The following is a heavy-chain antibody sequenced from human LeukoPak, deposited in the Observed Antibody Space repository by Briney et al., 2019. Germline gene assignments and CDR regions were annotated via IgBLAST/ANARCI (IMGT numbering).Heavy chain of an antibody. CDR2: ISYDGSNK. J-gene: IGHJ1*01. D-gene: IGHD5-24*01. CDR1: GFTFSSYA. CDR3: ARDLDDYNGLPPFFQH. Sequence: PGRSLRLSCAASGFTFSSYAMHWVRQAPGKGLEWVAVISYDGSNKYYADSVKGRFTISRDNSKNILFLLMNSLRAEDTAAYFCARDLDDYNGLPPFFQHWGQGTLVTVSS. V-gene: IGHV3-30-3*01.